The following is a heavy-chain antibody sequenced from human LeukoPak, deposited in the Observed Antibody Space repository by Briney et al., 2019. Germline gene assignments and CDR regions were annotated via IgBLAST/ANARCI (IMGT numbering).Heavy chain of an antibody. J-gene: IGHJ4*02. D-gene: IGHD1-1*01. Sequence: SQTLSLTCTVSGGSISSGDYYWSWIRQPPGKGLEWIGYIYYSGSTYYNPSLKSRVTISVDTPKNQFSLKLSSVTAADTAVYYCARANNWDGAFFDYWGQXTLVTVSS. V-gene: IGHV4-30-4*08. CDR3: ARANNWDGAFFDY. CDR1: GGSISSGDYY. CDR2: IYYSGST.